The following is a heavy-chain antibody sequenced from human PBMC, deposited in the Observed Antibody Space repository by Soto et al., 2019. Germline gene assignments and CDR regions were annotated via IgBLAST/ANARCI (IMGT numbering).Heavy chain of an antibody. J-gene: IGHJ6*03. CDR2: INPSGGST. Sequence: ASVKVSCKASVYTFTSYYMHWMRQAPGQGLEWMGIINPSGGSTSYAQKFQGRVTMTRDTSTSTVYMELSSLRSEDTVVYYCASGGNYYDILTESYYYYYMDVWGKGTTVTVSS. CDR1: VYTFTSYY. V-gene: IGHV1-46*01. D-gene: IGHD3-9*01. CDR3: ASGGNYYDILTESYYYYYMDV.